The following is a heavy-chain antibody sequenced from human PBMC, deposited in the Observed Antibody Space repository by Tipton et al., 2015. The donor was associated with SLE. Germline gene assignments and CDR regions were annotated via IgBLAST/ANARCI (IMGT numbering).Heavy chain of an antibody. V-gene: IGHV3-23*01. CDR1: GFTFSSYA. J-gene: IGHJ6*02. D-gene: IGHD3-16*01. Sequence: GSLRLSCAASGFTFSSYAMSWVRQAPGKGLEGVSAISGSGGSTYYADSVKGRFTISRDNAKNSLYLQMNSLKAEDTALYYCAGLYGMDVWGQGTTVTVSS. CDR2: ISGSGGST. CDR3: AGLYGMDV.